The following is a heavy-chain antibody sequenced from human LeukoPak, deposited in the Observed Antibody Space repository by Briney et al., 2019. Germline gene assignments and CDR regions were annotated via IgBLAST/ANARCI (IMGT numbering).Heavy chain of an antibody. CDR1: GYTFVGYY. D-gene: IGHD2-2*01. J-gene: IGHJ4*02. CDR2: INPNSGGT. CDR3: ASRDCSRTTCTSDY. V-gene: IGHV1-2*02. Sequence: ASVKVSCKASGYTFVGYYMHWVRQAPGQGLEWMGWINPNSGGTNYAQKFQGRVTMTRDTSISTAYMELSRPRSDDTAVYYCASRDCSRTTCTSDYWGQGTLVTVSS.